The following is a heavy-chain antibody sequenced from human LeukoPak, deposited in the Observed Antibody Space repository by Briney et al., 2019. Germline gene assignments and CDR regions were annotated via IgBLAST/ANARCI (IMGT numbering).Heavy chain of an antibody. CDR1: GFTFISYW. Sequence: PGGSLRLSCAASGFTFISYWMSWVRQAPGKGLEWVANIKQDGSEKYYVDSVKGRFTISRDNAKNSLYLQMNSLRAEDTAVYYCARDRSTNYWREGPLVSVSS. D-gene: IGHD1-26*01. CDR2: IKQDGSEK. CDR3: ARDRSTNY. V-gene: IGHV3-7*01. J-gene: IGHJ4*02.